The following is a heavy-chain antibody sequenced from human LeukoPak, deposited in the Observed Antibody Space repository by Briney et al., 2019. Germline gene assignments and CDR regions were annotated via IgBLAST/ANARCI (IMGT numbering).Heavy chain of an antibody. J-gene: IGHJ3*02. CDR1: GFSFSNAW. CDR2: IKSKTDGGTT. Sequence: GGSLRLSCAASGFSFSNAWVSWVRQAPGKGLEWVGRIKSKTDGGTTDYAAPVKGRFTISRDDSKNTLYLQVNSLKTEDTAVYYCTTDSSSWYPAFDIWGQGTMVTVSS. CDR3: TTDSSSWYPAFDI. D-gene: IGHD6-13*01. V-gene: IGHV3-15*01.